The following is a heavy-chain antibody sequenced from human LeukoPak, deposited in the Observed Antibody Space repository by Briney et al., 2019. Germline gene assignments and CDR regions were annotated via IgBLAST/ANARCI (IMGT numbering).Heavy chain of an antibody. CDR1: GFTFSSYS. CDR2: ISSSSSYI. J-gene: IGHJ4*02. V-gene: IGHV3-21*01. CDR3: ASDTIVGATTSDY. D-gene: IGHD1-26*01. Sequence: GGSLRLSCAASGFTFSSYSMNWVRQAPGKGLEWVSSISSSSSYIYYADSVKGRFTISRDNAKNSLYLQMNSLRAEDTAVYYCASDTIVGATTSDYWGQGTLVTVSS.